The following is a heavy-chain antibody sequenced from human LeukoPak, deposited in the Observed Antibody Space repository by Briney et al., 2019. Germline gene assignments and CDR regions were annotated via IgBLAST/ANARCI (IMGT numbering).Heavy chain of an antibody. Sequence: PGGSLRLSCAPSGFTFSRHGMHWVRQAPGKGLEWVAIISNDGSRKYYAHSVEGRFTISRDNAKNSLYLQMNSLRVDDTAVYYCVRDPGGGAYDLWGQGTMVTVSS. CDR1: GFTFSRHG. V-gene: IGHV3-30*03. D-gene: IGHD1-26*01. CDR3: VRDPGGGAYDL. J-gene: IGHJ3*01. CDR2: ISNDGSRK.